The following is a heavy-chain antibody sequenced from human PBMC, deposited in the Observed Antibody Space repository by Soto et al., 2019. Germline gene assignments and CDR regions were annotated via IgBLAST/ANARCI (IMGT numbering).Heavy chain of an antibody. D-gene: IGHD1-1*01. CDR3: VKDLQPGGADY. CDR1: GFTSDDYA. CDR2: IYWYSNRV. J-gene: IGHJ4*02. V-gene: IGHV3-9*02. Sequence: GGSLRLSCVASGFTSDDYAMHWVRQVPGKGLEWVSGIYWYSNRVDYADSVKGRFTTSRDNAKNSLHLQMDYLRTEDTAFYYCVKDLQPGGADYWGQGTLVTVSS.